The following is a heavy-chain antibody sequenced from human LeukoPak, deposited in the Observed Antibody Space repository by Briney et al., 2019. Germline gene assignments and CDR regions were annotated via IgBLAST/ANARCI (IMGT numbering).Heavy chain of an antibody. CDR2: IYSGGST. Sequence: PGGSLRLSCAASGFTFSTYGVYWVRQAPGKGLEWVSVIYSGGSTYYADSVKGRFTISRDNSKSTLYLQMNSLRAEDTAVYYCARILGSGSYYVDPWGQGTLVTVSS. CDR1: GFTFSTYG. V-gene: IGHV3-66*01. J-gene: IGHJ5*02. D-gene: IGHD3-10*01. CDR3: ARILGSGSYYVDP.